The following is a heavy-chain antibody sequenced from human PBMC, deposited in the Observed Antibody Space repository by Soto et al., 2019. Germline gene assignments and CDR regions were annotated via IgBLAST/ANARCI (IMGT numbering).Heavy chain of an antibody. Sequence: TPGGSLRLSCAASGFTLSGHSMNWVRQAPGKGLEWVSSISSSSAYIFYADSVKGRFTISRDNAKNSLFLQMDSLRAEDTALYYCARDEAGYDSGWSSCWGRGSLVTVSS. J-gene: IGHJ4*02. D-gene: IGHD6-19*01. CDR3: ARDEAGYDSGWSSC. CDR1: GFTLSGHS. CDR2: ISSSSAYI. V-gene: IGHV3-21*06.